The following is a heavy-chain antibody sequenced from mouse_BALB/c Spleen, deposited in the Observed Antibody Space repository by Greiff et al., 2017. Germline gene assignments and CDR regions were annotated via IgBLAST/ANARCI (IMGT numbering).Heavy chain of an antibody. CDR3: NAYGKRFAY. V-gene: IGHV14-4*02. CDR2: IDPENGDT. D-gene: IGHD2-10*02. J-gene: IGHJ3*01. CDR1: GFNIKDYY. Sequence: VQLKQSGAELVRSGASVKLSCTASGFNIKDYYMHWVKQRPEQGLEWIGWIDPENGDTEYAPKFQGKATMTADTSSNTAYLQLSSLTSEDTAVYYCNAYGKRFAYWGQGTLVTVSA.